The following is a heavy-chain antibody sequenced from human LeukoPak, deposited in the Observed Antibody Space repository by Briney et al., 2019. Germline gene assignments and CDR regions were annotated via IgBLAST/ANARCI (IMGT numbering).Heavy chain of an antibody. D-gene: IGHD5-18*01. Sequence: GGSLRVSCAASGFTFSDYYMSWIRQARGKGLEWVSYISSSGSTIYYADSVKGRFTISRDNAKNSLYLQMNSLRAEDTAVYYCARALQVLKTWFDPWGQGTLVTVSS. CDR3: ARALQVLKTWFDP. J-gene: IGHJ5*02. V-gene: IGHV3-11*01. CDR2: ISSSGSTI. CDR1: GFTFSDYY.